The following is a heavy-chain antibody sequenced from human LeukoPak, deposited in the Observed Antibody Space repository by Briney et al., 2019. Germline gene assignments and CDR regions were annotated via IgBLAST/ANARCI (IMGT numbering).Heavy chain of an antibody. CDR3: ARPRTPLRAEDAFDI. D-gene: IGHD2-15*01. J-gene: IGHJ3*02. Sequence: ASVKVSCKASGGTFSSYAISWVRQAPGQGLEWMGGIIPIFGTANYAQKFQGRVTSTTDESTSTAYMELSSLRSEDTAVYYCARPRTPLRAEDAFDIWGQGTMVTVSS. V-gene: IGHV1-69*05. CDR1: GGTFSSYA. CDR2: IIPIFGTA.